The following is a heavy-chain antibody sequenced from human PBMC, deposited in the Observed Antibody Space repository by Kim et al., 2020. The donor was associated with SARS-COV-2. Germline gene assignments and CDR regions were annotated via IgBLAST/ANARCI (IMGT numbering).Heavy chain of an antibody. D-gene: IGHD3-3*01. Sequence: SGKGRFTISRDNSKNTLYLQMSSLRAEDTAVYFCAKDPFYDFWSGYYFDYWGQGTLVTVSS. J-gene: IGHJ4*02. CDR3: AKDPFYDFWSGYYFDY. V-gene: IGHV3-23*01.